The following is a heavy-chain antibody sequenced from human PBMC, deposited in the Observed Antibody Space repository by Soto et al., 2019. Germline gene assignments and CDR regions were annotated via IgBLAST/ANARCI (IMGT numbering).Heavy chain of an antibody. J-gene: IGHJ4*02. CDR1: GGSFSGYY. CDR2: INHSGST. D-gene: IGHD1-7*01. Sequence: QVQLQQWGAGLLKPSETLSLTCAVYGGSFSGYYWSWIRQPPGKGLEWIGEINHSGSTNYNPSPTSRVTISVDPSKHQCTLKLSSVTAADTAVYYCARLPRSNWNYTYGPDYWGQGTLVTVSS. V-gene: IGHV4-34*01. CDR3: ARLPRSNWNYTYGPDY.